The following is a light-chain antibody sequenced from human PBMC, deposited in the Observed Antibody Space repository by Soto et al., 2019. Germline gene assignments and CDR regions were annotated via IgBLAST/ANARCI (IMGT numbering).Light chain of an antibody. Sequence: DIVLTQSPLSLPVTPGEPASISCRSSQSLLQSNGNNHVDWYLQRPGQSPQLLLYLASSRASGVPDRFSGSGSGTEFSLEISRVEAEDVGVYYCLQAAQSPLTFGQGPRLEIK. CDR2: LAS. CDR1: QSLLQSNGNNH. CDR3: LQAAQSPLT. J-gene: IGKJ5*01. V-gene: IGKV2-28*01.